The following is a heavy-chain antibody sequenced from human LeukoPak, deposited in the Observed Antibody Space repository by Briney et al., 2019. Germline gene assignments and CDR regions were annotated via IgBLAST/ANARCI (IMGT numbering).Heavy chain of an antibody. CDR3: ARDLRVWYGTAET. CDR2: ISSSSSTI. Sequence: GGSLRLSCAASGFTFSSYSMNWVRQAPGKELEWVSYISSSSSTIYYADSVKGRFTISRDNAKSSLYLQMNSLTADDTAIYYCARDLRVWYGTAETWGQGTMVTVSS. J-gene: IGHJ3*01. V-gene: IGHV3-48*01. CDR1: GFTFSSYS. D-gene: IGHD3-10*01.